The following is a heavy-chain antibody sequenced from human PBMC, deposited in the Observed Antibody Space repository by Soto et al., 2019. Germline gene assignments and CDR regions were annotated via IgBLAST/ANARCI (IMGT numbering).Heavy chain of an antibody. D-gene: IGHD3-10*01. CDR3: AKDTGPLD. CDR1: GFTFSSYS. Sequence: PGGSLRLSCAASGFTFSSYSMHWVRQAPGKGLEWVSGISWNSGSIGYADSVKGRFTISRDNAKNSLYLQMNSLRAEDTALYYCAKDTGPLDWGQGTLVTVSS. CDR2: ISWNSGSI. V-gene: IGHV3-9*01. J-gene: IGHJ4*02.